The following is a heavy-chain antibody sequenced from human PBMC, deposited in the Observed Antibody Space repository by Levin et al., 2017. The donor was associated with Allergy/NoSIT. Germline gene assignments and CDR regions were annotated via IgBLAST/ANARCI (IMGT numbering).Heavy chain of an antibody. V-gene: IGHV1-2*02. CDR1: GYTFTDYY. CDR2: INPNTGAT. J-gene: IGHJ4*02. D-gene: IGHD3-10*01. CDR3: ARDYYGSGSYYKNYFDS. Sequence: KPGGSLRLSCKSSGYTFTDYYIHWVRQAPRQGLEWMGWINPNTGATHYAQKFQGTLTLTRDVSISTAYMELSRLTSDDTAVYFCARDYYGSGSYYKNYFDSWGQGTLVSVSS.